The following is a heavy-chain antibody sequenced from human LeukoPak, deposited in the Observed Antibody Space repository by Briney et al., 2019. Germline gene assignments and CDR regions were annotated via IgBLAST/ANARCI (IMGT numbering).Heavy chain of an antibody. Sequence: ASVKVSCKASGYTFTSYGISWVRQAPGQGLEWMGWISAYNGNTNYAQKLQGRVTMTTDTSTSTAYMELRSLRSDDTAVYYCARAFEDIVVVPAAIGMDVWGKGTTVTVSS. D-gene: IGHD2-2*01. CDR1: GYTFTSYG. V-gene: IGHV1-18*01. CDR3: ARAFEDIVVVPAAIGMDV. CDR2: ISAYNGNT. J-gene: IGHJ6*04.